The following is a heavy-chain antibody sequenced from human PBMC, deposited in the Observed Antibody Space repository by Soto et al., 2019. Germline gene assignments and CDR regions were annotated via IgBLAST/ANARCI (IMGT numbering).Heavy chain of an antibody. CDR1: GYTLTELS. CDR3: ATEPTYYDSSGSKGDY. CDR2: FDPEDGET. Sequence: GASVKVSCKVSGYTLTELSMHWVRQAPGKGLEWMGGFDPEDGETIYAQKFQGRVTMTEDTSTDTAYMELSGLRSEDTAVYYCATEPTYYDSSGSKGDYWGQGTLVTVSS. V-gene: IGHV1-24*01. D-gene: IGHD3-22*01. J-gene: IGHJ4*02.